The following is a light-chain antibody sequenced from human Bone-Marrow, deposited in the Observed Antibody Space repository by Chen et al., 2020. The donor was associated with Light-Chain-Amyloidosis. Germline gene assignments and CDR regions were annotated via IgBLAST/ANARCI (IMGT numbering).Light chain of an antibody. V-gene: IGLV3-25*03. CDR2: RDT. J-gene: IGLJ2*01. Sequence: SYELTQPPSVSVSPGQTARITCSGDDLPTKYAYWYQQKPGQAPVLVIHRDTERPSGISERFSVSSSGTTATLTISRVQAEDEDDYHCQSADSSGTYEVIFGGGTKLTVL. CDR3: QSADSSGTYEVI. CDR1: DLPTKY.